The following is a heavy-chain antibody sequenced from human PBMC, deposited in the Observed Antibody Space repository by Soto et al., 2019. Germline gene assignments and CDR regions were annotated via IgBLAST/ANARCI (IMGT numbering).Heavy chain of an antibody. CDR1: GYTFTSYY. Sequence: ASVKVSCKASGYTFTSYYMHWVRQAPGQGLEWMGIINPSGGSTSYAQKFQGRVTMTRDTSTSTVYMELSSLRSEDTAVYYCAREGQSDFVVVVAAIDYWGQGTLVTSPQ. D-gene: IGHD2-15*01. J-gene: IGHJ4*02. CDR3: AREGQSDFVVVVAAIDY. CDR2: INPSGGST. V-gene: IGHV1-46*01.